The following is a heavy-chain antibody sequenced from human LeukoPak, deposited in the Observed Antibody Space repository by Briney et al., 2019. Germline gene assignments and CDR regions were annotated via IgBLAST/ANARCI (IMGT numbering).Heavy chain of an antibody. Sequence: PGGSLRLSCAASGFTFSSYGMHWVRQAPGKGLEWVSAISGSGGSTYYADSVKGRFTISRDNSKNTLYVQMNSLRAEDTAVYYCAKDKARTYYYGSGSLGYFDYSGQGTLVTVSS. CDR1: GFTFSSYG. V-gene: IGHV3-23*01. CDR2: ISGSGGST. J-gene: IGHJ4*02. CDR3: AKDKARTYYYGSGSLGYFDY. D-gene: IGHD3-10*01.